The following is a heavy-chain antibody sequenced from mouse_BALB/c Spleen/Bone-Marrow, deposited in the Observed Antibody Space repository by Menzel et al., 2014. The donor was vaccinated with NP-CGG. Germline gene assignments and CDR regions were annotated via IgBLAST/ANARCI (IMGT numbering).Heavy chain of an antibody. CDR3: ARNGNYGAWFAY. CDR2: IDPANGNT. D-gene: IGHD2-1*01. CDR1: GFNIKDTH. V-gene: IGHV14-3*02. Sequence: DVKLAESGAELVKPGASVKLSCTASGFNIKDTHMHWVKQRPEQGLEWIGRIDPANGNTKYDPKFQGKATITADTSSNTAYLQLSSLTSEDTAVYYCARNGNYGAWFAYWGQGTLVTVSA. J-gene: IGHJ3*01.